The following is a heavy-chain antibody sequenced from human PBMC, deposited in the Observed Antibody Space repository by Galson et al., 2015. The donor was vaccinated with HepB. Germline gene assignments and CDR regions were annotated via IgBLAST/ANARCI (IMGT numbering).Heavy chain of an antibody. CDR2: ISYDGSNK. CDR1: GFTFSSYG. J-gene: IGHJ4*02. CDR3: AKVRIGRELLFYFDY. Sequence: SLRLSCAASGFTFSSYGMHWVRQAPGKGLEWVAVISYDGSNKYYADSVKGRFTISRDNSKNTLYLQMNSLRAEDTAVYYCAKVRIGRELLFYFDYWGQGTLVTVSS. D-gene: IGHD1-26*01. V-gene: IGHV3-30*18.